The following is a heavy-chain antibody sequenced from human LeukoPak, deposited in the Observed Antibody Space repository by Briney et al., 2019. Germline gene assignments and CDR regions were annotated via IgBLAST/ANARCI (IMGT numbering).Heavy chain of an antibody. CDR2: ISSSSSYI. D-gene: IGHD2-2*01. CDR1: GFTFSSYS. Sequence: GGSLRLSCAASGFTFSSYSMNWVRQAPGKGLEWVSSISSSSSYIYYADSVKGRFTISRDNAKNSLYLQMNSLRAEDTAVYYCARVGRADIVVVPWPGAFDIWGQGTMVTVSS. CDR3: ARVGRADIVVVPWPGAFDI. V-gene: IGHV3-21*01. J-gene: IGHJ3*02.